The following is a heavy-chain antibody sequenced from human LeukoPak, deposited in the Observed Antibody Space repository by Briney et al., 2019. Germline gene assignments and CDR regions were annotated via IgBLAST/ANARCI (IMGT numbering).Heavy chain of an antibody. V-gene: IGHV4-59*01. Sequence: SETLSLTCTVSNGSISSYYWNWIRQPPGKGLEWIGYIFYTGSTNYNPSLKSRATISVDPSKKQISLKLRSVTAADTAVYYCARPLSLGYCSGGSCYGRGAWFDRWGQGTLVTVSS. D-gene: IGHD2-15*01. J-gene: IGHJ5*02. CDR3: ARPLSLGYCSGGSCYGRGAWFDR. CDR2: IFYTGST. CDR1: NGSISSYY.